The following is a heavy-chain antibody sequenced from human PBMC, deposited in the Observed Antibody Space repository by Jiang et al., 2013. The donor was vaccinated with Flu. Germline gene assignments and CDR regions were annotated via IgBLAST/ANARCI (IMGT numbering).Heavy chain of an antibody. V-gene: IGHV3-30*18. CDR3: AKDRLANSYVPSYYFDS. CDR1: GFTFSHYG. D-gene: IGHD5-18*01. Sequence: VQLLESGGDVVQPGRYLRLSCAASGFTFSHYGMHWVRQAPGKGLEWVAVISYNGGNNRYYADSVKGRFSISRDNSKNTLYLQMNILRAEDTAVYYCAKDRLANSYVPSYYFDSWGQGTRVTVSS. J-gene: IGHJ4*02. CDR2: ISYNGGNNR.